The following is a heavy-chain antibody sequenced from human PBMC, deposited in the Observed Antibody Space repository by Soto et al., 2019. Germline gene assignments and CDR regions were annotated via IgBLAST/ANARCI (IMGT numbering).Heavy chain of an antibody. V-gene: IGHV3-30*03. CDR3: ARRTAAAYYMDV. J-gene: IGHJ6*03. CDR1: GFTFSNYA. D-gene: IGHD6-13*01. Sequence: QVQLVESGGGVVQPGGSLRLSCAAFGFTFSNYAIFWVRQSPGDGLEWVALISYDGRDESYVDSVKGRFSISRDNSKDTLYLQMDSLRAQDTAVYYCARRTAAAYYMDVWGKGTTVTVSS. CDR2: ISYDGRDE.